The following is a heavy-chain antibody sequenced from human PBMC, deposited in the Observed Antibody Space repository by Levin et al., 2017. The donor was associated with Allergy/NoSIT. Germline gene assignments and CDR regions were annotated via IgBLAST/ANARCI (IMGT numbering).Heavy chain of an antibody. D-gene: IGHD5-12*01. CDR3: ARWISLVGGGYFDN. Sequence: SVKVSCKASGGTFINSGLTWVRQAPGQGFEWMGRITPLTGVTNYAQRFQGRVTISADRSTNTAYLELSSLNSEDPAGYYCARWISLVGGGYFDNWGRGTLVTISS. CDR1: GGTFINSG. J-gene: IGHJ4*01. CDR2: ITPLTGVT. V-gene: IGHV1-69*04.